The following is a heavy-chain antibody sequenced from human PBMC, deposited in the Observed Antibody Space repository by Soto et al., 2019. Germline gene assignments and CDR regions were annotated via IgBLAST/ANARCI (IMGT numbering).Heavy chain of an antibody. D-gene: IGHD5-18*01. Sequence: SVKVSCKASGGTFYTYTFSWVRQAPGQGLEWMGSITPIYPTTNYAEKFQGRLTVTADGSTNTTYMELNSLTSEDTAVYYCARIPRYSFPTSDDLDSWGQGTLVTVSS. V-gene: IGHV1-69*13. CDR3: ARIPRYSFPTSDDLDS. CDR1: GGTFYTYT. CDR2: ITPIYPTT. J-gene: IGHJ4*02.